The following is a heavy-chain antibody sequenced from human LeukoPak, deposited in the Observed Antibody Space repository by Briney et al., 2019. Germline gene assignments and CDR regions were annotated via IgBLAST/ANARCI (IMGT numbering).Heavy chain of an antibody. CDR2: IYITGST. CDR3: ARSGGDFWSGSFSYLDY. D-gene: IGHD3-3*01. V-gene: IGHV4-4*07. J-gene: IGHJ4*02. Sequence: SETLSLTCTVSGGSISSYYWSWFRQPAGKGLEWIGRIYITGSTNYNPSLKSRVTMSVDTSKSQFSLRLSSVTAADTAVYYCARSGGDFWSGSFSYLDYWGQGTLVTVSS. CDR1: GGSISSYY.